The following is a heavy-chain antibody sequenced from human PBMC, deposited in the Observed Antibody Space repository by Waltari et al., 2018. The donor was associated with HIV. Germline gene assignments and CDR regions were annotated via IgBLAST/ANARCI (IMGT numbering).Heavy chain of an antibody. V-gene: IGHV4-61*02. J-gene: IGHJ4*02. CDR2: IYTSGST. CDR1: GGSISSPSYY. CDR3: ARDDLGSGWFFDY. Sequence: QVQLQESGPGLLKPSQTLSLTCTVSGGSISSPSYYWTWIRQSAGKGLEWIGRIYTSGSTSYNPSLKSRVSISIDTSRNQFSLKLTSVTAADTAVYYCARDDLGSGWFFDYWGPGTLVTVSS. D-gene: IGHD6-19*01.